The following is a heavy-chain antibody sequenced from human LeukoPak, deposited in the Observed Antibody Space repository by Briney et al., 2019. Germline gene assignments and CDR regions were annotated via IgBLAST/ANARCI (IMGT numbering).Heavy chain of an antibody. V-gene: IGHV4-61*05. CDR1: GGSISTSSYY. D-gene: IGHD3-10*01. CDR3: SRGSRGSTRASNDY. Sequence: SETLSLTCTVSGGSISTSSYYWSWIRQPPGKGLEWIGYIYYSGSTNYNPSLKSRVTTSVDTSKNQFSLKLSSVTAADTAVYYCSRGSRGSTRASNDYWGQGTLVTVSS. J-gene: IGHJ4*02. CDR2: IYYSGST.